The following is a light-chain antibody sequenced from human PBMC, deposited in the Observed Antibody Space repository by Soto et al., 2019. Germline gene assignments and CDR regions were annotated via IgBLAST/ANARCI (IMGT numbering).Light chain of an antibody. CDR3: QQCTNWPPIT. V-gene: IGKV3-15*01. CDR2: GAS. CDR1: QSVAGN. J-gene: IGKJ4*01. Sequence: EIVMTQSPATLSVSPGERATLSCRASQSVAGNLAWYQQKPGQAPRLLIYGASTRATGIPARFSGSGSGTEFTLTISSLQSEDFAVYYCQQCTNWPPITFGGGTKVEIK.